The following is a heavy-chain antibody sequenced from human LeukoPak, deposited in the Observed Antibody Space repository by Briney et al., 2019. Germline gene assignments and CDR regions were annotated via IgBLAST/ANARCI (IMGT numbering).Heavy chain of an antibody. CDR1: GFIISDYY. CDR2: LSWNSIRI. D-gene: IGHD6-19*01. V-gene: IGHV3-9*01. Sequence: GGSLRLSCAASGFIISDYYMNWIRQAPGKGLEWVSGLSWNSIRIDYADSVRGRFTISRDNAKNSLYLQMNSLRAEDTAFYYCAKDGGRSSGWYFDFWGQGTLVTVSS. J-gene: IGHJ4*02. CDR3: AKDGGRSSGWYFDF.